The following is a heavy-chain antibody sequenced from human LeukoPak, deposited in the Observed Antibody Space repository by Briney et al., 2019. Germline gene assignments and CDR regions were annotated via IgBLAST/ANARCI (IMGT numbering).Heavy chain of an antibody. CDR1: GFSFSTYW. Sequence: GSLRLSCAASGFSFSTYWMSWVRQAPGKGLEWVANIKQDGSEKYYVDSVKGRFTISRDNAKNSLYLQMNSLRAEDTAVYYWVREEGYHNTGSCFDWWGQGTLVTVSS. V-gene: IGHV3-7*01. CDR3: VREEGYHNTGSCFDW. CDR2: IKQDGSEK. J-gene: IGHJ4*02. D-gene: IGHD3-10*01.